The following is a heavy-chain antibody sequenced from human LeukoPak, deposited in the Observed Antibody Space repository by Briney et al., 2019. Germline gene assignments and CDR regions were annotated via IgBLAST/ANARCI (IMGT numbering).Heavy chain of an antibody. J-gene: IGHJ6*03. V-gene: IGHV1-2*02. CDR3: ARDPAWTSYSYYYYMDV. D-gene: IGHD1-1*01. CDR2: INPKSGGT. Sequence: ASVKVSCKASGYTFSNFDLNWVRQAPGQGLEGMGWINPKSGGTTYAQKFQGRVTMTRDTFFSTAYMELSRLRSDDTAVYYCARDPAWTSYSYYYYMDVWGKGTTVTVSS. CDR1: GYTFSNFD.